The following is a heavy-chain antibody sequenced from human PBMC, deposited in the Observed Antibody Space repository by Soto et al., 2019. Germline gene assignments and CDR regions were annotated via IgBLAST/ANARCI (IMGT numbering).Heavy chain of an antibody. D-gene: IGHD2-15*01. CDR2: IIPMFDTP. CDR3: ARSGGLDRDFNY. Sequence: ASVKVSCKASGGTFSGDSFGWVRQAPGQGLEWMGGIIPMFDTPIYAQKFQDRVTITADESTSTAYMQLSSLRSGDTAVYYCARSGGLDRDFNYWGQGSLVTVSS. J-gene: IGHJ4*02. V-gene: IGHV1-69*13. CDR1: GGTFSGDS.